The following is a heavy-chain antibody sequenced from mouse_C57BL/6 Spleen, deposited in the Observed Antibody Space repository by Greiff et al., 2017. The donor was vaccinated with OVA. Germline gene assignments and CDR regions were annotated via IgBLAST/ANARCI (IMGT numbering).Heavy chain of an antibody. CDR1: GYTFTSYW. CDR3: ARRGSSGPFDY. J-gene: IGHJ2*01. V-gene: IGHV1-69*01. Sequence: QVQLQQPGAELVMPGASVKLSCKASGYTFTSYWMHWVKQRPGPGLEWIGEIDPSDSYTNYNQKFKGKSTLTVDKSSSTAYMQLSSLTSEDSAVYYCARRGSSGPFDYWGQGTTLTVSS. D-gene: IGHD3-2*02. CDR2: IDPSDSYT.